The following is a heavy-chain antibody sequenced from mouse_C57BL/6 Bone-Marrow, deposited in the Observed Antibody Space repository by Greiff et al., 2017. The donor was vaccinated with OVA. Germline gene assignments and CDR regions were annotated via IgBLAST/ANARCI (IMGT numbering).Heavy chain of an antibody. D-gene: IGHD1-1*01. CDR3: ARGYYGSSYGY. CDR2: INPYNGGT. J-gene: IGHJ2*01. V-gene: IGHV1-19*01. Sequence: VQLKESGPVLVKPGASVKMSCKASGYTFTDYYMNWVKQSHGKSLEWIGVINPYNGGTSYNQKFKGKATLTVDKSSSTAYMELNSLTSEDSAVYYCARGYYGSSYGYWGQGTTLTVSS. CDR1: GYTFTDYY.